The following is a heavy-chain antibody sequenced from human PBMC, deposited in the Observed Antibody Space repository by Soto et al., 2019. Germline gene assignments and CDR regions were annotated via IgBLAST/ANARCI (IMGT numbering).Heavy chain of an antibody. J-gene: IGHJ4*02. CDR2: VYTSGNS. CDR1: GGSISHYS. D-gene: IGHD1-7*01. V-gene: IGHV4-4*07. CDR3: VTETGDNWTYEVY. Sequence: QVQLQESGPGLVKPSETLSLTCTVSGGSISHYSCSWIRQSAGKGLEWIGRVYTSGNSHYNPSLRRWVSNSVDKARDQISLRVTPLAAADTALYYCVTETGDNWTYEVYWGQGTPVTVSS.